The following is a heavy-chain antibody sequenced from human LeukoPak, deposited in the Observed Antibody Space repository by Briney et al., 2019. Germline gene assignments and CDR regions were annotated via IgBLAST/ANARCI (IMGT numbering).Heavy chain of an antibody. CDR1: GFTFGDYA. CDR3: AREYSSSHSFDY. CDR2: ISSSSSYT. Sequence: GGSLRLSCSTSGFTFGDYALTWFRQAPGKGLEWVSYISSSSSYTNYADSVKGRFTISRDNAKNSLYLQMNSLRAEDTAVYYCAREYSSSHSFDYWGQGTLVTVSS. D-gene: IGHD6-13*01. J-gene: IGHJ4*02. V-gene: IGHV3-11*06.